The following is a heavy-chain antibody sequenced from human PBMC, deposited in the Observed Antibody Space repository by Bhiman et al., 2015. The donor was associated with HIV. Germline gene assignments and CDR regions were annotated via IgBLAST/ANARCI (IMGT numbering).Heavy chain of an antibody. V-gene: IGHV3-21*01. CDR3: AKGHYVWGSYRSLDY. J-gene: IGHJ4*02. CDR2: ISSSSSYI. Sequence: EVQLVESGGGLVKPGGSLTLSCAASGFTFSTYTMNWVRQAPGKGLEWVSSISSSSSYIYYADSLKGRFTISRDNAKNSLYLQMNILRAEDTAVYYCAKGHYVWGSYRSLDYWGQGTLVTVSS. D-gene: IGHD3-16*02. CDR1: GFTFSTYT.